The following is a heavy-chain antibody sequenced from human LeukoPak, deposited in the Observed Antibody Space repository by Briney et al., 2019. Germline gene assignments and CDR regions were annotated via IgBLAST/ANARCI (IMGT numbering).Heavy chain of an antibody. J-gene: IGHJ5*02. V-gene: IGHV1-2*02. CDR2: INPNSSGT. D-gene: IGHD3-22*01. CDR1: GYTFTGYY. Sequence: ASVTVSCKASGYTFTGYYMHWVRQAPGQGLEWMGWINPNSSGTNYAQKFQGRVTMTRDTSISTAYMELSRLRSDDTAVYYCARGRMIPTDNWFDPWGQGTLVTVSS. CDR3: ARGRMIPTDNWFDP.